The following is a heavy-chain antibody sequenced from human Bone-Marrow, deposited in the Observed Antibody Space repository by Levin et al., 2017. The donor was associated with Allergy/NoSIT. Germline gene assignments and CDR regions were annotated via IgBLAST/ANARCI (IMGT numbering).Heavy chain of an antibody. CDR2: ISSGANTI. J-gene: IGHJ4*02. Sequence: GESLKISCAASGFTFSDYYLSWIRQAPGKGLEWISYISSGANTIFYADSVKDRFTISRDDAKKTLHLQMSGLRAEDTAVYYCARDSGYRDFDLWGQGSLVTVSS. CDR1: GFTFSDYY. V-gene: IGHV3-11*01. D-gene: IGHD3-16*02. CDR3: ARDSGYRDFDL.